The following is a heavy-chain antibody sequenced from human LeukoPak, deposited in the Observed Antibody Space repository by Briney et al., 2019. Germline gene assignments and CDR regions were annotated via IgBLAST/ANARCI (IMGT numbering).Heavy chain of an antibody. D-gene: IGHD2-15*01. CDR3: ARQEYCSGGSCYTWFDP. J-gene: IGHJ5*02. CDR2: IYPADSDI. V-gene: IGHV5-51*01. CDR1: GYSINNYW. Sequence: GESLKISCQGSGYSINNYWIGWVRQMPGKGLEWMGIIYPADSDIRYSPSFQGQVTISADKSISTAYLQWSSLKASDTAIYCCARQEYCSGGSCYTWFDPWGQGTLVIVSS.